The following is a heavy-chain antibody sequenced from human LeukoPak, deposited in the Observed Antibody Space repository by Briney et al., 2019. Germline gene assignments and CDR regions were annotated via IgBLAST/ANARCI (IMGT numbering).Heavy chain of an antibody. J-gene: IGHJ4*02. V-gene: IGHV3-21*01. Sequence: PGGSLRLSCAASGFTFSRYDMNWVRQAPGKGLEWVSSISSSGSYIYYADSVKGRFTISRDNAKNALYLQMTSLRAEDTAVYCCAKDAFSSLPYLDYWGQGTLVTVSS. CDR1: GFTFSRYD. CDR2: ISSSGSYI. D-gene: IGHD2/OR15-2a*01. CDR3: AKDAFSSLPYLDY.